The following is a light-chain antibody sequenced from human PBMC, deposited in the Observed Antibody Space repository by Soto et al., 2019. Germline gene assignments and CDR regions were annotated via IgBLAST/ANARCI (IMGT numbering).Light chain of an antibody. V-gene: IGLV9-49*01. J-gene: IGLJ2*01. CDR1: SGYSNYK. CDR2: VGTGGIVG. CDR3: GADHGSGSNFVVV. Sequence: QLVLTQPPSASASLGASVILTCTLSSGYSNYKVDWYQQRPGKGPRFVMRVGTGGIVGSKGDGIPDRFSVLGSGLNRYLTIKNIQEEDESDYHCGADHGSGSNFVVVFGGGTKLTVL.